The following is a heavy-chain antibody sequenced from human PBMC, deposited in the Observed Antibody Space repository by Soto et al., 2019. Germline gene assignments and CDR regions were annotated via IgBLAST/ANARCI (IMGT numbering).Heavy chain of an antibody. D-gene: IGHD4-4*01. CDR1: GGSISSSNW. CDR2: IEHTGST. CDR3: GSLGTTVTTFDY. Sequence: QVQLQESGPGLVKPSGTLSLTCAVSGGSISSSNWWSLVRQPPGKGLEGIGEIEHTGSTNYNPSLKSRVTISVDKSKNPFSLKLSSVTAADTAVYYCGSLGTTVTTFDYWGQGTLVTVSS. J-gene: IGHJ4*02. V-gene: IGHV4-4*02.